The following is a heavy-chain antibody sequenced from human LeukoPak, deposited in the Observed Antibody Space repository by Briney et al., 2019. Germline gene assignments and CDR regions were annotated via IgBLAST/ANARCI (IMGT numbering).Heavy chain of an antibody. CDR2: IYNGGST. V-gene: IGHV3-66*01. Sequence: GGSLRLSCVVSGFTFSNNHMNWVRQAPGKGLEWVSIIYNGGSTNYADSVKGRFTISRDTSKNTVFLQMDSLRAEDTAVYYCVRRILNAIDFDSWGQGTLVTVSS. CDR3: VRRILNAIDFDS. J-gene: IGHJ5*01. CDR1: GFTFSNNH. D-gene: IGHD2-21*01.